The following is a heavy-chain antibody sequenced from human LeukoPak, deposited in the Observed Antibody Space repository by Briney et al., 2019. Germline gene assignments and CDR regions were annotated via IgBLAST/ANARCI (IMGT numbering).Heavy chain of an antibody. CDR3: AAYSSSDSFDY. V-gene: IGHV3-30-3*01. J-gene: IGHJ4*02. Sequence: GRSLRLSCAASGFTFSSYAMHWVRQAPGKGLEWVAVISYDGSNKYYADSVKGRFTISGDNSKNTLYLQMNSLRAEDTAVYYCAAYSSSDSFDYWGQGTLVTVSS. D-gene: IGHD6-6*01. CDR1: GFTFSSYA. CDR2: ISYDGSNK.